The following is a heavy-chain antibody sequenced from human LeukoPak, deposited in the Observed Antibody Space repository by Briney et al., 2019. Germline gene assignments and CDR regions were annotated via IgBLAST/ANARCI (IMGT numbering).Heavy chain of an antibody. CDR2: IKSKTDGGTT. J-gene: IGHJ4*02. Sequence: PGGSVRLSCAGSGFTFSNAWMSWVRQAPGKGLEWVGRIKSKTDGGTTDHAAPVKGRFTISRDDSKNTLYLQMNSLKTEDTAVYYCTTVSVVVPAAPPSWGQGTLVTVSS. CDR1: GFTFSNAW. D-gene: IGHD2-2*01. V-gene: IGHV3-15*01. CDR3: TTVSVVVPAAPPS.